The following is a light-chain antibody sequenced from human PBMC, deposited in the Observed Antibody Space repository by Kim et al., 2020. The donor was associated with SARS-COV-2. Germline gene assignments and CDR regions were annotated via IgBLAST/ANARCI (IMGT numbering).Light chain of an antibody. Sequence: GDRVTITCRARQNITTYLNWYQQKPGKAPKLLIYAASSLQSGVPSRFSGSGSGADFTLNISSLQPEDFATYYCQQSYSTPRTFGQGTKVDIK. CDR1: QNITTY. CDR2: AAS. V-gene: IGKV1-39*01. J-gene: IGKJ1*01. CDR3: QQSYSTPRT.